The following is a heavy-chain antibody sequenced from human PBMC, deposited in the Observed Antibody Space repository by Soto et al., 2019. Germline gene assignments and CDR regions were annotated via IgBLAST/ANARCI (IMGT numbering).Heavy chain of an antibody. J-gene: IGHJ4*02. CDR1: GFSLSNARMG. V-gene: IGHV2-26*01. D-gene: IGHD3-22*01. CDR2: IFSNDEK. CDR3: ARTLQSDSSGYYPDY. Sequence: LVNPTETLTLTCTVSGFSLSNARMGVSWIRQPPGKALEWLAHIFSNDEKSYSTSLKSRLTISKDTSKSQVVLTMTNMDPVDTATYYCARTLQSDSSGYYPDYWGQGTLVTVSS.